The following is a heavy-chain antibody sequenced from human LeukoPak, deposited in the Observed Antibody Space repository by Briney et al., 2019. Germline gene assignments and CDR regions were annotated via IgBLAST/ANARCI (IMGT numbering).Heavy chain of an antibody. V-gene: IGHV1-46*01. CDR1: GYSFTGYY. CDR3: ARKGIAVAGLDY. Sequence: ASVKVSCKTSGYSFTGYYMHWVRQAPGQGLEWMGIINPSGGSTSYAQKFQGRVTMTRDTSTSTDYMELSSLRSEGTAVYYCARKGIAVAGLDYWGQGTLVTVSS. D-gene: IGHD6-19*01. J-gene: IGHJ4*02. CDR2: INPSGGST.